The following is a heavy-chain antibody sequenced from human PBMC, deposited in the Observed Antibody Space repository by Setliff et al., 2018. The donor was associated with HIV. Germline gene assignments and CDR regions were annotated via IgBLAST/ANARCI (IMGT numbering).Heavy chain of an antibody. J-gene: IGHJ2*01. CDR3: ARHPGFWSGLLYFDL. CDR2: IYYSGST. CDR1: GGSITSSNYY. Sequence: SETLSLTCTVSGGSITSSNYYWGCIRQTPGKGLEWIGTIYYSGSTYYNPSLRSRVTISVDTSKNQFSLKLSSVTAADTAIYYCARHPGFWSGLLYFDLWGRGTLVTVS. D-gene: IGHD3-3*01. V-gene: IGHV4-39*01.